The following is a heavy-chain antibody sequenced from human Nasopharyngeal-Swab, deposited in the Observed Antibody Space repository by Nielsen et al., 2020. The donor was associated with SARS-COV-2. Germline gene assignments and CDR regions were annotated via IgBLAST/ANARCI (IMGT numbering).Heavy chain of an antibody. J-gene: IGHJ4*02. D-gene: IGHD3-16*01. V-gene: IGHV5-51*01. CDR3: ARPAGGGYFDY. CDR2: IYPGDSDT. Sequence: GRQMPGKGLVWMGIIYPGDSDTRYSPSFQGQVTISADKSISTAYLQWSSLKASDTAMYYCARPAGGGYFDYWGQGTLVTVSS.